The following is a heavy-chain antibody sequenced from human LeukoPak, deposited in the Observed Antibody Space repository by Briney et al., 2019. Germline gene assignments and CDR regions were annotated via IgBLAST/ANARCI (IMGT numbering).Heavy chain of an antibody. Sequence: SETLSLTCAVYGGSFSGYYWSWIRQPPGKGLEWIGEINHSGSTNYNPSLKSRVTISVDTSKNQFSLKLSSVTAADTAVYYCARLGGAGATVTTFYYYGMDVWGKGTTVTVSS. CDR2: INHSGST. V-gene: IGHV4-34*01. CDR3: ARLGGAGATVTTFYYYGMDV. J-gene: IGHJ6*04. D-gene: IGHD4-11*01. CDR1: GGSFSGYY.